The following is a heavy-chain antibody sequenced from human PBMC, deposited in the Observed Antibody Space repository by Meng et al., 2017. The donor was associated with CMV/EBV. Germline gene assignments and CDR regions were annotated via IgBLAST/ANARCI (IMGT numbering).Heavy chain of an antibody. D-gene: IGHD2-2*02. J-gene: IGHJ6*02. CDR3: ARAPSPLYCSSTSCYTGGMDV. Sequence: ASVKVSCKASGYTFTGYYMHWVRQAPGQGLEWMGWINPNSGGTNYAQKFQGRVTMARDTSISTAYMELSRLRSEDTAVYYCARAPSPLYCSSTSCYTGGMDVWGQGTTVTVSS. V-gene: IGHV1-2*02. CDR1: GYTFTGYY. CDR2: INPNSGGT.